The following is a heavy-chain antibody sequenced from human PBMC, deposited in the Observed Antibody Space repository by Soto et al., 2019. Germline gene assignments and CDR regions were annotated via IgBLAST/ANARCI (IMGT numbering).Heavy chain of an antibody. Sequence: PGGSLRLSCAASGFTFSDYYMSWIRQAPGKGLEWVSYISSSSSYTNYADSVKGRFTISRHNAKNSLYLQMNSLSAEETAVYYCARQPLLTTRIWFDPWGQGTLVTVSA. CDR2: ISSSSSYT. D-gene: IGHD3-9*01. J-gene: IGHJ5*02. CDR1: GFTFSDYY. CDR3: ARQPLLTTRIWFDP. V-gene: IGHV3-11*06.